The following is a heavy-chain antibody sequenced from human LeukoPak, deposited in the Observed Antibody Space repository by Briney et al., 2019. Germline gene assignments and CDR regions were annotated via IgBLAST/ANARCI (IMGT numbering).Heavy chain of an antibody. CDR2: ISSSSSYI. CDR3: ARAQEADAFDI. Sequence: PGGSLRLSCAASGFTFSSYSMNWVRQAPGKGLEWVSSISSSSSYIYYADSVKGRFTISRDNAKNSLYLQMNSLRAEDTAVYYCARAQEADAFDIWGQGKMGSVSS. J-gene: IGHJ3*02. CDR1: GFTFSSYS. V-gene: IGHV3-21*01.